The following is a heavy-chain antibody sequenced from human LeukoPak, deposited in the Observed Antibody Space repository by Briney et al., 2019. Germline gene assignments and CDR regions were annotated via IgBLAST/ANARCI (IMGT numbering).Heavy chain of an antibody. CDR3: ARRGLAGPPDY. Sequence: SEPLSLTCTVSGGSISSSSYYWGWIRQPPGKGLEWIGSIYYSGSTYYNPSLKSRVTISVDTSKNQFSLKLSSVTAADTAVYYCARRGLAGPPDYWGQGTLVTVSS. D-gene: IGHD6-13*01. J-gene: IGHJ4*02. V-gene: IGHV4-39*01. CDR1: GGSISSSSYY. CDR2: IYYSGST.